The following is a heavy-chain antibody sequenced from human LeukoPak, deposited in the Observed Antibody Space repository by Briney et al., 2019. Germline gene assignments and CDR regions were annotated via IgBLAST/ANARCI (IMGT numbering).Heavy chain of an antibody. CDR2: INTNTGNP. CDR1: GYTFTSYA. CDR3: ARDSEAAAILHWFDP. V-gene: IGHV7-4-1*02. Sequence: ASVKVSCKASGYTFTSYAINWVRQAPGQGLEWMGWINTNTGNPTYAQGFTGRFVFSLDTSVSTAYLQISSLKAEDTAVYYCARDSEAAAILHWFDPWGQGTLVTVSS. D-gene: IGHD2-2*02. J-gene: IGHJ5*02.